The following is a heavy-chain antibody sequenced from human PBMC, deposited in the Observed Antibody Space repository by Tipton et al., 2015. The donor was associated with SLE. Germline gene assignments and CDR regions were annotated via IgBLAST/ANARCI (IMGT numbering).Heavy chain of an antibody. D-gene: IGHD3-22*01. CDR1: GGSIGTDY. V-gene: IGHV4-59*12. CDR2: IYYSGTT. CDR3: ARDEYRYDATGYHLLGHFDF. Sequence: TLSLTCTVSGGSIGTDYWSWIRQPPGKGLEWIGYIYYSGTTNYNPSLKSRVTILVDTSKNQFSLKLSSVTAADTAVYYCARDEYRYDATGYHLLGHFDFWGQGTLVTVSS. J-gene: IGHJ4*02.